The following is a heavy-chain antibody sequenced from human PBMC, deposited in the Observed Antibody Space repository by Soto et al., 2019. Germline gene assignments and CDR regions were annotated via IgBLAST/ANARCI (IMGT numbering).Heavy chain of an antibody. D-gene: IGHD3-3*01. CDR1: AFTFCSYD. Sequence: PGGSLRLSFSASAFTFCSYDMHWVRHATGKSLEWVSAIGIAGDTYFPGSVKGRFTISRENAKNSLYLQLNSLRAGDTVVYYCARGSSNYDFWSGYVWGKGTTVTVSA. CDR2: IGIAGDT. J-gene: IGHJ6*04. V-gene: IGHV3-13*01. CDR3: ARGSSNYDFWSGYV.